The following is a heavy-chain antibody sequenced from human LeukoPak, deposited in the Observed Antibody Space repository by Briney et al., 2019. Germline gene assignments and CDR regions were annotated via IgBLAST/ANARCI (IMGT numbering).Heavy chain of an antibody. J-gene: IGHJ4*02. CDR3: AKQQGALIQQWYFDY. CDR2: VEKTGGRA. CDR1: GFKFRDYA. Sequence: GGSLRLSCAASGFKFRDYAMSWVRQAPGKGLEWVSTVEKTGGRAHYADSVKGRITVSRDNSKNTLYLQMNSLRAKDAALYYCAKQQGALIQQWYFDYWGQGTLVTVSS. D-gene: IGHD5-18*01. V-gene: IGHV3-23*01.